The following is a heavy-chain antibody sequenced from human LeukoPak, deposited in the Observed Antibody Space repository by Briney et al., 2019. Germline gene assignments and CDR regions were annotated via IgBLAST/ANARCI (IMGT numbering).Heavy chain of an antibody. CDR2: TSDDGRST. J-gene: IGHJ4*02. CDR1: GFTFSSYW. Sequence: GGSLRLSCAASGFTFSSYWIHWVRQAPGKGLVWVSRTSDDGRSTNYADSVKGRFTISRDNAKNTLYLQMNNLRVEDTAVYYCASWDYDFWSCRADFWGRGTLVTVSS. V-gene: IGHV3-74*01. D-gene: IGHD3-3*01. CDR3: ASWDYDFWSCRADF.